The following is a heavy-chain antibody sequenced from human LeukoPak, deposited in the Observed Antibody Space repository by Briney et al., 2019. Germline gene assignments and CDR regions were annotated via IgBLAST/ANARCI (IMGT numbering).Heavy chain of an antibody. V-gene: IGHV3-30*04. Sequence: PGRSLRLSCAASGFTFSSYAMHWVRQAPGKGLEWVAVISYDGSNKYYADSVKGRFTISRDNSKNTLYLQMNSLRAEDTAVYYCARGNYYDSFPGWFDPWGQGTLVTVSS. CDR1: GFTFSSYA. CDR3: ARGNYYDSFPGWFDP. D-gene: IGHD3-22*01. J-gene: IGHJ5*02. CDR2: ISYDGSNK.